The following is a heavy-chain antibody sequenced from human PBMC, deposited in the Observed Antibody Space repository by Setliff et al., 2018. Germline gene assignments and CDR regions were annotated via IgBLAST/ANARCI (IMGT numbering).Heavy chain of an antibody. CDR1: GFNFDVFG. D-gene: IGHD3-10*01. J-gene: IGHJ4*02. CDR2: IDRNAGST. V-gene: IGHV3-20*04. CDR3: ARVRNYYGSGSYLSAFDY. Sequence: PGGSLSLSCAASGFNFDVFGMGWVRQAPGMGLEWVSGIDRNAGSTGYVDSVKGRFTISRDNAKNSLYLQMNSLKADDTAVYYCARVRNYYGSGSYLSAFDYWGQGALVTVSS.